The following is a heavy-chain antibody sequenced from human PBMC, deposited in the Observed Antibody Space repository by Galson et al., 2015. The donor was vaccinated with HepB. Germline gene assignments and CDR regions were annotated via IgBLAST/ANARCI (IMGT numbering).Heavy chain of an antibody. J-gene: IGHJ5*02. V-gene: IGHV1-69*13. CDR1: GGTFSSYA. CDR2: IIPIFGTA. Sequence: SVKVSCKASGGTFSSYAISWVRQAPGQGLEWMGGIIPIFGTANYAQKFQGRVTITADESTSTAYMELSSLRSEDTAVYYCASGYCSSTSCYWNWFDPWGQGTLVTVSS. CDR3: ASGYCSSTSCYWNWFDP. D-gene: IGHD2-2*01.